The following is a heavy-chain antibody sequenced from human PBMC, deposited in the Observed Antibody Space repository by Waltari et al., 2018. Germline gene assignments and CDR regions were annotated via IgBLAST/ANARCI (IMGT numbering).Heavy chain of an antibody. D-gene: IGHD2-2*01. J-gene: IGHJ6*02. CDR3: TTEGSTSTNYYYYYGMDV. V-gene: IGHV3-15*07. CDR1: GFTFSNAW. Sequence: EVQLVESGGGLVKPGGSLRLSCAASGFTFSNAWMNWVRKAPGKGLEWVGRIKSKTDGGTTDDAAPVKGRFTISRDDSKNTLYLQMNSLKTEDTAVYYCTTEGSTSTNYYYYYGMDVWGQGTTVTVSS. CDR2: IKSKTDGGTT.